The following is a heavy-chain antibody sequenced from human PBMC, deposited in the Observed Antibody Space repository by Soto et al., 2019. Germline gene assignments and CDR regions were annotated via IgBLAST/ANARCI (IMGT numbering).Heavy chain of an antibody. J-gene: IGHJ6*02. D-gene: IGHD3-3*01. V-gene: IGHV3-48*02. Sequence: LRLSCVAPGFSLSDYAVNWVRQAPGKGLEWVSFISSDSRTIYYADSVEGRFTVSRDNARNSVSLQMDSLRDEDAAVYYCARIKLVEWFFINVDVYDMDVWGQGTQVTVSS. CDR1: GFSLSDYA. CDR3: ARIKLVEWFFINVDVYDMDV. CDR2: ISSDSRTI.